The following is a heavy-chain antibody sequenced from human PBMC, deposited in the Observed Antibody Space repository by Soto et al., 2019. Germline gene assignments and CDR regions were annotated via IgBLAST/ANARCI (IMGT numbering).Heavy chain of an antibody. D-gene: IGHD6-19*01. CDR1: GFTFSSYG. J-gene: IGHJ4*02. V-gene: IGHV3-33*01. Sequence: GGSLRLSCAASGFTFSSYGMHWVRQAPGKGLEWVAVIWYDGSNKYYADSVKGRFTISRDNSKNTLYLQMNSLRAEDTAVYYCARDFFGSSSIAVAGHEDYWGQGTLVTVSS. CDR2: IWYDGSNK. CDR3: ARDFFGSSSIAVAGHEDY.